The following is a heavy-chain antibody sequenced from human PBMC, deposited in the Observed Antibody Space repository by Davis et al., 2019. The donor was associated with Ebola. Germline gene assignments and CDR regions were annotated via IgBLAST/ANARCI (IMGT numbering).Heavy chain of an antibody. CDR2: IIPILGMA. J-gene: IGHJ3*02. D-gene: IGHD2-2*01. CDR1: GYTFTSYA. V-gene: IGHV1-69*04. Sequence: SVKVSCKASGYTFTSYAISWVRQAPGQGLEWMGRIIPILGMANYAQKFQGRVTITADKSTSTAYMELSSLRSEDTAVYYCARGMPGGAFDIWGQGTMVTVSS. CDR3: ARGMPGGAFDI.